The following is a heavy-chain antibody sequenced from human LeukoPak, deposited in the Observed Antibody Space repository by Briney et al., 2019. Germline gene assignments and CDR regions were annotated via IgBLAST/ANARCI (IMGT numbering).Heavy chain of an antibody. CDR1: GDSISSSSYY. D-gene: IGHD3-22*01. Sequence: PSETLSLTRTVSGDSISSSSYYWGCIRQPPGKGLEWIGSIYYSGRTYYNPSRKGRVTTSVDTSKNQFSRKLSSVTAADTAVYYCASPYYYVSSGSLYYFDYWGQGALVTVSS. CDR3: ASPYYYVSSGSLYYFDY. J-gene: IGHJ4*02. V-gene: IGHV4-39*01. CDR2: IYYSGRT.